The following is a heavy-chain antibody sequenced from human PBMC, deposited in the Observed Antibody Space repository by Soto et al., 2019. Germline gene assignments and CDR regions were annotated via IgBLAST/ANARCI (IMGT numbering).Heavy chain of an antibody. V-gene: IGHV4-59*08. CDR2: ISDSGST. Sequence: SETLSLTCTVSGGSISSYYWSWIRQPPGKGLEWIGYISDSGSTNYNPSLKSRVTISVDTSNNQFSLKLSSVTAANQAVEYCERLYGLGGFGIWGQGTTVTVSS. CDR3: ERLYGLGGFGI. CDR1: GGSISSYY. J-gene: IGHJ6*02. D-gene: IGHD2-15*01.